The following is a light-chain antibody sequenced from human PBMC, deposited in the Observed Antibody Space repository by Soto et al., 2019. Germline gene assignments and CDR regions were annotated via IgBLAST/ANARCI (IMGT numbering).Light chain of an antibody. CDR1: SSDVGGYKF. CDR2: EVN. V-gene: IGLV2-14*01. J-gene: IGLJ1*01. CDR3: ISYASSGLYV. Sequence: QSALTQPASVSASPGQSITISCTGTSSDVGGYKFVSWYQHHPGKAPKLMIYEVNNRPSGVSNRFSGSKSGNTASLTISGLQADDEADYYCISYASSGLYVFGTGTKVTVL.